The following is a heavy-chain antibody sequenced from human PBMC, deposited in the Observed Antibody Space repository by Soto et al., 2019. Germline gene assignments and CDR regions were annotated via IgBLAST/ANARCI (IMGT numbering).Heavy chain of an antibody. CDR1: GYTFTTSP. CDR3: TKKYYCASGSYHFDY. V-gene: IGHV1-3*01. CDR2: INPANGDT. D-gene: IGHD3-10*01. Sequence: ASVKVSCKASGYTFTTSPIHWVRQAPGQRLEWMGWINPANGDTGRSQKFQGRVTFTIETSATTAYMELSSLTSEDTAVYYCTKKYYCASGSYHFDYWGQGTLVTVSS. J-gene: IGHJ4*02.